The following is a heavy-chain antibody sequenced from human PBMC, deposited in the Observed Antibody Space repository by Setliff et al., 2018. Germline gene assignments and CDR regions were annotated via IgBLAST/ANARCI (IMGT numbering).Heavy chain of an antibody. Sequence: PGGSLRLSCAASGFTFSAHYMDWLRQAPGKGLEWVADIKQDGSTKYYLDSVKGRFTISRDNAKNSLTLQMNSLRVEDTAVYYCSRDLQGSGDYVVDYWGQGTLVTVSS. CDR1: GFTFSAHY. CDR2: IKQDGSTK. CDR3: SRDLQGSGDYVVDY. V-gene: IGHV3-7*01. J-gene: IGHJ4*02. D-gene: IGHD4-17*01.